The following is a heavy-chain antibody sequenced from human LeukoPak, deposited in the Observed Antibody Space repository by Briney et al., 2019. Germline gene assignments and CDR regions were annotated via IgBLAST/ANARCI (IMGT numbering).Heavy chain of an antibody. D-gene: IGHD6-13*01. V-gene: IGHV3-7*01. CDR1: GFIFTNTW. Sequence: PGGSLRLSCAASGFIFTNTWMTWVRQAPGKGLEWVANIKQDGSDTYYVDSVKGRFTVSRDNAKNSVFLQMNNLRVDDTAVYYCGRGGYTSSWYWVDWGQGTLVTVSS. CDR3: GRGGYTSSWYWVD. J-gene: IGHJ4*02. CDR2: IKQDGSDT.